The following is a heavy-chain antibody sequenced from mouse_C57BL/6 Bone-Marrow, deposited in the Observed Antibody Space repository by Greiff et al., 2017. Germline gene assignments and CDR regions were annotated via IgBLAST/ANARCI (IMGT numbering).Heavy chain of an antibody. V-gene: IGHV14-2*01. CDR2: IDPEDGET. D-gene: IGHD1-1*01. J-gene: IGHJ2*01. Sequence: VQLQQSGAELVKPGASVKLSCTASGFNIKDYYIHWVKQRTEQGLEWIGRIDPEDGETKYAPKFQDKATITADTSSNTAYLQLSSLTSEDTAVYYCTRSLIYYGTNYWGQAPLSQSPQ. CDR3: TRSLIYYGTNY. CDR1: GFNIKDYY.